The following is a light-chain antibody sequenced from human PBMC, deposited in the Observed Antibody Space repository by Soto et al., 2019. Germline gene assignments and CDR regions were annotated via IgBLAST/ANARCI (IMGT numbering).Light chain of an antibody. CDR1: SSNIGAGYD. V-gene: IGLV1-40*01. CDR2: GNS. J-gene: IGLJ2*01. CDR3: QSYDSSLSGPDVV. Sequence: QSALTQPPSVSGAPGQRVTISCTGSSSNIGAGYDVHWYQQLPGTAPKLLIYGNSNRPSGVPDRFSGSKSGTSASLAITGLQAEDEADYYCQSYDSSLSGPDVVFGGGTKVTVL.